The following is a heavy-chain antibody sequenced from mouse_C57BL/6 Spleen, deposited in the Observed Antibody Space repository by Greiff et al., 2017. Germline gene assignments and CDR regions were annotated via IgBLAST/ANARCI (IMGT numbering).Heavy chain of an antibody. V-gene: IGHV1-22*01. Sequence: EVQLQQSGPELVKPGASVKMSCKASGYTFTDYNMHWVKQSHGKSLEWIGYINPNNGGTSYNQKFKGKATLTVNKSSSTAYMELRSLTSEDSAVYCCAREGHYSPLAYWGQGTLVTVSA. J-gene: IGHJ3*01. D-gene: IGHD1-1*01. CDR3: AREGHYSPLAY. CDR1: GYTFTDYN. CDR2: INPNNGGT.